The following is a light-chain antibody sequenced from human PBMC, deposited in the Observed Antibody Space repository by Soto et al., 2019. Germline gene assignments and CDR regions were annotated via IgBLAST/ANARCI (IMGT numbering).Light chain of an antibody. CDR3: QQFNSYPIT. CDR1: QGISSN. V-gene: IGKV1-9*01. Sequence: DIQMPQSPSTLSASVGASVPITCRASQGISSNLAWYQQKPGKAPKLLIYAASTLQSGVPSRFSGSGSGTEFTLTISSLQPEDFATYYCQQFNSYPITVGQGTRLEIK. J-gene: IGKJ5*01. CDR2: AAS.